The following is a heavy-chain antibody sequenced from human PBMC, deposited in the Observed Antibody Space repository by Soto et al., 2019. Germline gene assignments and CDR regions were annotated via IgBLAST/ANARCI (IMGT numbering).Heavy chain of an antibody. CDR1: GGSLSRSNYY. CDR3: VRLPGYCSGTSCYGYYVMDV. V-gene: IGHV4-39*01. D-gene: IGHD2-2*01. CDR2: INYSGNT. Sequence: SENLSLTCTVSGGSLSRSNYYCGWIRQSPGKGLEWIGSINYSGNTYYNPSLTGRVTISVDTSQSQFSMKLTSMTAADTAVYFCVRLPGYCSGTSCYGYYVMDVWGQGTTVT. J-gene: IGHJ6*01.